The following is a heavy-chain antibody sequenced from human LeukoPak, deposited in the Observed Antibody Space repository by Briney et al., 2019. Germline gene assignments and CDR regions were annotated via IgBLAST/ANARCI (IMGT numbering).Heavy chain of an antibody. J-gene: IGHJ4*02. D-gene: IGHD2-2*01. CDR1: GFTFSNYG. Sequence: PGGSLRLSCAASGFTFSNYGMTWVRQAPGKGLEWVSGITDTGFATFYADSVRGRFTISRDNSRITLYLQMDSLRAEDTAVYYCARAGFCSTTTCYNPFDYWGQGTLVTVSS. CDR3: ARAGFCSTTTCYNPFDY. CDR2: ITDTGFAT. V-gene: IGHV3-23*01.